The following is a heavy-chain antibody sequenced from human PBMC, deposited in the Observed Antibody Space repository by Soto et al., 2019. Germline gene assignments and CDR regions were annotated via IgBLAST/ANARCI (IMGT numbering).Heavy chain of an antibody. J-gene: IGHJ6*02. CDR2: INPTSGGT. V-gene: IGHV1-2*04. CDR1: GYSFTDYH. D-gene: IGHD2-8*01. CDR3: ARGDSTDCSNGVCAFFYNHDMDV. Sequence: ASVKVSCKASGYSFTDYHIHWVRQAPGEGLEWLGRINPTSGGTSTAQKFQGWVTMTTDTAISTASMELTGLTSDDTAIYYCARGDSTDCSNGVCAFFYNHDMDVWG.